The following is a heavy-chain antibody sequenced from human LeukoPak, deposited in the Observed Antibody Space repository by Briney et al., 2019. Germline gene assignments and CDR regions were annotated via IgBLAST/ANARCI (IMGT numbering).Heavy chain of an antibody. CDR3: ARGNGYSYGTYYFDF. CDR2: ISAYNGNT. V-gene: IGHV1-18*01. D-gene: IGHD5-18*01. CDR1: GYIFITNG. Sequence: ASVKVSCKASGYIFITNGISWVRQAPGQGLEWMGWISAYNGNTKFAQKLQDRVTMTTDTSTRTAFMELRSLRSDDTAVYYCARGNGYSYGTYYFDFWGQGTLVTVSS. J-gene: IGHJ4*02.